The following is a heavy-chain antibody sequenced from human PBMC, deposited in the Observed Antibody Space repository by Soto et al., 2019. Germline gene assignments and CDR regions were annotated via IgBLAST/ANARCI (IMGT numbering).Heavy chain of an antibody. CDR2: IGTAGDT. CDR1: GFTFSSYD. CDR3: AGETRYRSSWWSLGMDV. D-gene: IGHD6-13*01. V-gene: IGHV3-13*01. Sequence: VRLSCAASGFTFSSYDMHWVRQATGKGLEWVSAIGTAGDTYYPGSVKGRFTISRENAKNSLYLQMNSLRAGDTAVYYCAGETRYRSSWWSLGMDVWGQGTTVTVSS. J-gene: IGHJ6*02.